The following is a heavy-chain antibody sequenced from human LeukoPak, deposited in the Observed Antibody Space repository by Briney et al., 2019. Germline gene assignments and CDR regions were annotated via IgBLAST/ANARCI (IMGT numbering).Heavy chain of an antibody. Sequence: PSETLSLTCAVYGGSFSGYYWSWIRQPPGKGLEWIGEINHSGSTNYNPSLKSRVTISVDTSKNQFSLKLSSVTAADTAVYYCARDLRIVPYVADAFDIWGQGTMVTVSS. CDR3: ARDLRIVPYVADAFDI. CDR2: INHSGST. J-gene: IGHJ3*02. V-gene: IGHV4-34*01. CDR1: GGSFSGYY. D-gene: IGHD1-26*01.